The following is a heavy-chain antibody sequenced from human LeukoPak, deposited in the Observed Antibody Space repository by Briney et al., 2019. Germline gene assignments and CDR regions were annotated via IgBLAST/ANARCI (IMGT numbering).Heavy chain of an antibody. CDR2: ISSSGNSI. J-gene: IGHJ4*02. D-gene: IGHD3-10*01. V-gene: IGHV3-11*01. CDR3: ASEMEGDYGSGTYFDL. Sequence: PGGSLRLSCAASDFVFSDYYMSWVRQAPGKGLEWVSYISSSGNSIYYADSVKGRFTISRDNAKNSLYLQMNSLRAEDTAVYCASEMEGDYGSGTYFDLWGQGNMVTVSS. CDR1: DFVFSDYY.